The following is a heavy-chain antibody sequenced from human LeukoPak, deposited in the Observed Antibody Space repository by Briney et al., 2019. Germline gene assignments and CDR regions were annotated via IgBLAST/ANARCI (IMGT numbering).Heavy chain of an antibody. V-gene: IGHV3-9*01. CDR1: GFTFDDYA. D-gene: IGHD2-15*01. CDR2: ISWNSGNI. CDR3: ARRHCSSSSCPQDY. Sequence: GGSLRLSCAASGFTFDDYAMHWVRQAPGKGLEWVSGISWNSGNIGYADSVKGRFTISRDNAENSLYLQMNSLRAEDTAVYYCARRHCSSSSCPQDYWGQGTLVTVSS. J-gene: IGHJ4*02.